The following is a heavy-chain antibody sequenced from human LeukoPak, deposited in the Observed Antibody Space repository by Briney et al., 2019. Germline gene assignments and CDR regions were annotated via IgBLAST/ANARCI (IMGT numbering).Heavy chain of an antibody. D-gene: IGHD1-26*01. CDR1: SGSIGTYY. J-gene: IGHJ3*02. CDR3: ARDRRLELLHAFDI. V-gene: IGHV4-59*01. CDR2: ISYSGST. Sequence: SETLTLTCTVSSGSIGTYYWSWIGQPPGKGLEWIGYISYSGSTNYNPSLKSRVTISVDTSRNQFSLNLSSVTAADTAVYYCARDRRLELLHAFDIWGQGTMVTVSS.